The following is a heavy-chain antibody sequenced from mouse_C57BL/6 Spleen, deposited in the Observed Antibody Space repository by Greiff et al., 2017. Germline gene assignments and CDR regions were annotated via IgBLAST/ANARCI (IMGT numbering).Heavy chain of an antibody. CDR2: INPNNGGT. CDR1: GYTFTDYY. J-gene: IGHJ2*01. Sequence: EVQLQQSGPELVKPGASVKISCKASGYTFTDYYMNWVKQSHGKSLEWIGDINPNNGGTSYNQKFKGKATLTVDKSSSTAYMELRSLTSEDSAVYYCARGEGYYYGSSYDYWGQGTTLTVSS. V-gene: IGHV1-26*01. CDR3: ARGEGYYYGSSYDY. D-gene: IGHD1-1*01.